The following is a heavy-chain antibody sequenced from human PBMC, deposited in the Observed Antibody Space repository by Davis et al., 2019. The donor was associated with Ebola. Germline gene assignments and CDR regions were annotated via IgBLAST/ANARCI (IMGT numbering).Heavy chain of an antibody. D-gene: IGHD6-13*01. CDR2: IYHSGST. CDR3: ARHVVGSSWSIRYYYGMDV. J-gene: IGHJ6*02. Sequence: SETLSLTCTVSGASVSSGTNYCSWIRQSPGKGLEWIGYIYHSGSTIYNPSLKSRVTISLDTSTNQFFLKLSSVTAADTAVYYCARHVVGSSWSIRYYYGMDVWGQGTTVTVSS. CDR1: GASVSSGTNY. V-gene: IGHV4-61*01.